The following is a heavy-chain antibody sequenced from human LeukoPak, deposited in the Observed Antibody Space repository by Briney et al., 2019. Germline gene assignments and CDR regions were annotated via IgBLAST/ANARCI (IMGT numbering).Heavy chain of an antibody. V-gene: IGHV3-7*03. Sequence: GGSLRLSCADSGSTFNNFWMSWVRQAPGKGLEWVANIKQDGGEKYYVDSVRGRFTISKDDARNSVNLQMNSLRVEDTAVYYCARSLGRFYYGMDVWGQGTTVTVSS. D-gene: IGHD1-26*01. CDR1: GSTFNNFW. CDR2: IKQDGGEK. J-gene: IGHJ6*02. CDR3: ARSLGRFYYGMDV.